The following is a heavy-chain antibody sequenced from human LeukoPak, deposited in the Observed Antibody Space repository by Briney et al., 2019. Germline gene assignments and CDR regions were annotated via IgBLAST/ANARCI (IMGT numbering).Heavy chain of an antibody. V-gene: IGHV1-69*04. CDR2: IIPILGIA. J-gene: IGHJ6*02. Sequence: ASVKVSCKASGGTFSSYAISWVRQAPGQGLEWMGRIIPILGIANYAQKFQGRVTITADKSTGTAYMELSSLRSEDTAVYYCARSNYDSSGYYYYYYGMDVWGQGTTVTVSS. D-gene: IGHD3-22*01. CDR1: GGTFSSYA. CDR3: ARSNYDSSGYYYYYYGMDV.